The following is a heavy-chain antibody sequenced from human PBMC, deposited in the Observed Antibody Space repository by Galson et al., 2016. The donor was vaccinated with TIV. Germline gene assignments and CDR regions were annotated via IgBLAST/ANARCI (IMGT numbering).Heavy chain of an antibody. CDR3: AKVPSSGFSYYYGLSV. CDR1: GFTFSTYG. V-gene: IGHV3-30*18. D-gene: IGHD3-22*01. Sequence: SLRLSCAASGFTFSTYGMHWVRQAPGKGLEWVAVMSYEGSNKYYADSVKGRFSISRDTSMNTLYLQMNSLRAEDTAVYYCAKVPSSGFSYYYGLSVCGQGTTVTVSS. J-gene: IGHJ6*02. CDR2: MSYEGSNK.